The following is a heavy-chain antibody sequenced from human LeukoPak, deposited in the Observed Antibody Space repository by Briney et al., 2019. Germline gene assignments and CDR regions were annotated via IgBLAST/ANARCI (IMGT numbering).Heavy chain of an antibody. CDR3: ARLPKTTYFDY. V-gene: IGHV3-53*01. D-gene: IGHD4-11*01. J-gene: IGHJ4*02. Sequence: GGSLRHSCAASRFTVNSNYMSWVRQAPGKGLEWVSVIYTGGTTDYADSVKGRFTISRDNSKNTLFLQMNSLRAEDTAVYYCARLPKTTYFDYWGQGTLVTVFS. CDR2: IYTGGTT. CDR1: RFTVNSNY.